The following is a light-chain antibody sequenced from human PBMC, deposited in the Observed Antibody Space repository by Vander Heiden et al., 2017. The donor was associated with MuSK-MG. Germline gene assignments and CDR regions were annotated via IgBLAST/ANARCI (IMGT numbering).Light chain of an antibody. CDR3: QQRSNWPLT. Sequence: EPVLTPSPATLSFLPGETATLSCRASQSVSSYLDWYQQKPGQAPRLLIYDASNSATGIPARFSGSGSGTDFTLTSSSLEPEDFAVYYCQQRSNWPLTFGGGTKVEIK. J-gene: IGKJ4*01. V-gene: IGKV3-11*01. CDR1: QSVSSY. CDR2: DAS.